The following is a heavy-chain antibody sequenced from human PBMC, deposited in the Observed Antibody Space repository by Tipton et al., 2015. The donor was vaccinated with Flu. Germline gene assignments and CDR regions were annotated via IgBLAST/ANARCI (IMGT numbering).Heavy chain of an antibody. CDR2: IYNSGIS. Sequence: GLVKPSETLTLTCTVSGDSITSYYWSWIRQPPGKGLEWIGYIYNSGISDYNPSLKSRLTISVDTSKKQFSLQLRSVTAADTAVYYCARDPSLGMPDYFDFWGPGTLVTASS. CDR3: ARDPSLGMPDYFDF. V-gene: IGHV4-59*12. CDR1: GDSITSYY. J-gene: IGHJ4*02. D-gene: IGHD2-2*01.